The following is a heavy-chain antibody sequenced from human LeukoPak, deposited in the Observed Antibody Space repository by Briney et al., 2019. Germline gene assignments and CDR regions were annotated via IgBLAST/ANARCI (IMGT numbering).Heavy chain of an antibody. J-gene: IGHJ6*02. Sequence: PSETLSLTCTVSGGSISSSSYYWSWIRQPPGKGLEWIGYIYYSGSTNYNPSLKSRVTISVDTSKNQFSLKLSSVTAADTAVYYCARWDDLGYSYGFSLAGYYGMDVWGQGTTVTVSS. CDR1: GGSISSSSYY. D-gene: IGHD5-18*01. CDR3: ARWDDLGYSYGFSLAGYYGMDV. CDR2: IYYSGST. V-gene: IGHV4-61*01.